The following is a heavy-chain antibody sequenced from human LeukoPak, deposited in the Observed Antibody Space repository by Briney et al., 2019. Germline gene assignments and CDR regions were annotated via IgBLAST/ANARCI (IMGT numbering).Heavy chain of an antibody. D-gene: IGHD3-16*02. CDR3: ARLSSFAFDI. CDR1: GFTCSTCV. V-gene: IGHV3-23*01. Sequence: PGGSLRLSCAASGFTCSTCVMSWVRQAPGKGLEWLSLILHNGDSTYYADSVKGRFTISRDNSKNTLYLQMNSLRAEDTAVYYCARLSSFAFDIWGQGTMVTVSS. J-gene: IGHJ3*02. CDR2: ILHNGDST.